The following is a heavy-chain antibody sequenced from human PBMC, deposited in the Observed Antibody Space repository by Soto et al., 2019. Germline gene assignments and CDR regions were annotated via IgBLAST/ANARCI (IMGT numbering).Heavy chain of an antibody. V-gene: IGHV4-4*02. CDR2: IYHSGST. J-gene: IGHJ1*01. D-gene: IGHD6-13*01. CDR3: ARDQAAAGQKKYFQH. CDR1: GGSISSSNW. Sequence: QVQLQESGPGLVKPSGTLSLTCAVSGGSISSSNWWSWVRQPPGKGLEWIGEIYHSGSTNYNPSLKSRVTLAVDKSKNQFSLKLSSVTAADTAVYYCARDQAAAGQKKYFQHWGQGTLVTVSS.